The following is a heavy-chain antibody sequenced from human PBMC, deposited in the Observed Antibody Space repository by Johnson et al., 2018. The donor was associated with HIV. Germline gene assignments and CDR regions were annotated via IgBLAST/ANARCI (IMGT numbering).Heavy chain of an antibody. CDR2: IYCGGST. CDR3: AGSDIVATTGDFDI. CDR1: GFTVSSNY. Sequence: VQLVESGGGVVQPGGSLRLSCAASGFTVSSNYMSWVRQAPGKGLEWVSVIYCGGSTYYADSVKGRYTISIDNSKNTLYLQMNSLRAEDTAVYYCAGSDIVATTGDFDIWGQGTMVTVSS. V-gene: IGHV3-53*01. D-gene: IGHD5-12*01. J-gene: IGHJ3*02.